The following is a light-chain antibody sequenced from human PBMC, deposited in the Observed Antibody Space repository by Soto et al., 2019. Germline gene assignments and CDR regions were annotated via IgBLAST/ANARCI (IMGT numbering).Light chain of an antibody. CDR2: EVF. Sequence: QSVLTPPPSSSGSPGQSVTIPCTGTSSDVGGYNYVSWYQQHPGKAPKLMIYEVFKRPSGVPDRFSGSKSGNTASLTVSGLQAEDEADYYCSSYAGSNNFDVFGTGTKVTVL. V-gene: IGLV2-8*01. CDR3: SSYAGSNNFDV. J-gene: IGLJ1*01. CDR1: SSDVGGYNY.